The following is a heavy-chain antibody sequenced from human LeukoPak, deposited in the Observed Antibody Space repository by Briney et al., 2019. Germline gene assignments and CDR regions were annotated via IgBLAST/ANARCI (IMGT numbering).Heavy chain of an antibody. J-gene: IGHJ4*02. CDR3: ARGGGSYGLYYFDY. Sequence: GGSLRLSCAASGFTFSSYSMNWVRQAPGKGLEWVSHISSSSSTIYYADSVKGRFTISRDNAKNSLYLQMNSLRAEDTAVYYCARGGGSYGLYYFDYWGQGTLVTVSS. CDR1: GFTFSSYS. CDR2: ISSSSSTI. V-gene: IGHV3-48*01. D-gene: IGHD1-26*01.